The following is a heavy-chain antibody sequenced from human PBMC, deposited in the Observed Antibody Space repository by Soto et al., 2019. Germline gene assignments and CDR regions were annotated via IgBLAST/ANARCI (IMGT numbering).Heavy chain of an antibody. CDR2: ISYDGSNK. D-gene: IGHD3-3*01. J-gene: IGHJ6*02. CDR1: GFTFSSYG. V-gene: IGHV3-30*18. CDR3: AKEIWSGPMDV. Sequence: QVQLVESGGGVVQPGRSLRLSCAASGFTFSSYGMHWVRQAPGKGLEWVAAISYDGSNKYYADSVKGRFTISRDNSKNTLYLQINSLRAEYTAVYYCAKEIWSGPMDVWGQGTTVTVSS.